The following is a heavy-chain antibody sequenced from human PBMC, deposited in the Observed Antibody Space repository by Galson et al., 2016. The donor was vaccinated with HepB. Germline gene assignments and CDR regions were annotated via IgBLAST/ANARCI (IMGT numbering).Heavy chain of an antibody. Sequence: SLRLSCAASGFTFRNYGMTWVRQAPGQGLEWVAVIYSGGSTYYADSVKGRFTISRDNSKNTLYLQMNSLRAEDTAVYYCARELELEIYCMDVWGQGTTVTVSS. CDR3: ARELELEIYCMDV. CDR1: GFTFRNYG. J-gene: IGHJ6*02. D-gene: IGHD1-7*01. CDR2: IYSGGST. V-gene: IGHV3-66*01.